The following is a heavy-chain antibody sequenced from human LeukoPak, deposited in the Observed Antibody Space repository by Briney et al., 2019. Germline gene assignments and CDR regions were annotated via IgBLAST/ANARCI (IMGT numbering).Heavy chain of an antibody. V-gene: IGHV4-30-4*01. Sequence: SETLSLTCTVSGGSISSGDYYWSWIRQPPGKGLEWIGYIYYSGSTYYNPSLKSRVTISVDTSKNQFSLKLSSVTAADTAVYYCVIRPLATKWFDPWGQGTLVTVSS. CDR1: GGSISSGDYY. CDR2: IYYSGST. J-gene: IGHJ5*02. CDR3: VIRPLATKWFDP. D-gene: IGHD2/OR15-2a*01.